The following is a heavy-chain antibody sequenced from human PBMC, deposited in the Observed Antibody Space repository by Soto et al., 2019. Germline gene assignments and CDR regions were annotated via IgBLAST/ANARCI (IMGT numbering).Heavy chain of an antibody. CDR2: IGGSGETT. J-gene: IGHJ5*02. CDR1: GIAFSSYA. D-gene: IGHD4-17*01. V-gene: IGHV3-23*01. Sequence: EVQLLESGGGLVPPGESLRLSCTASGIAFSSYAMNWVRQAPGKGPEWVSGIGGSGETTYYADSVKGRFTISRDNSKNTLDLQMNSLRAEDTAVYYCAKSGYGDYVDWFDPWGQGTLVTVSS. CDR3: AKSGYGDYVDWFDP.